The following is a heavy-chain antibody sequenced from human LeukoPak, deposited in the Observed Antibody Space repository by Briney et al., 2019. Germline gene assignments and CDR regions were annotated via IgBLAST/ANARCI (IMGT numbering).Heavy chain of an antibody. J-gene: IGHJ4*02. D-gene: IGHD3-10*01. CDR2: ISSSSSTI. Sequence: GGSLRLSCAASGFTFSSYSMNWVRQAPGKGLEWVSYISSSSSTIYYADSVKGRFTISRDNAKNSLYLQMNSLRAEDTAVYYCARKGDYYGSGSYWYFDYWGQGTLVTVSS. V-gene: IGHV3-48*01. CDR3: ARKGDYYGSGSYWYFDY. CDR1: GFTFSSYS.